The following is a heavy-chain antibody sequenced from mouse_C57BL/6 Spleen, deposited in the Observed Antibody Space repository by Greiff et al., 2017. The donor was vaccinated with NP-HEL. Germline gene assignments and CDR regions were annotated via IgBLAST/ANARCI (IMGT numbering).Heavy chain of an antibody. V-gene: IGHV1-82*01. CDR2: IYPGDGDT. CDR1: GYAFSSSW. Sequence: VKLMESGPELVKPGASVKISCKASGYAFSSSWMNWVKQRPGKGLEWIGRIYPGDGDTNYNGKFKGKATLTADKSSSTAYMQLSSLTSEDSAVYFCASGSSPLDYWGQGTTLTVSS. J-gene: IGHJ2*01. CDR3: ASGSSPLDY. D-gene: IGHD1-1*01.